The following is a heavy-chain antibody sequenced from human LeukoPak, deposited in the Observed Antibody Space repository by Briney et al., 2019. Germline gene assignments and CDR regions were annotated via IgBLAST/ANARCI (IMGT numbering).Heavy chain of an antibody. J-gene: IGHJ4*02. CDR3: ARPMISVMSLGADF. D-gene: IGHD3/OR15-3a*01. CDR2: ISSDGSST. V-gene: IGHV3-74*01. CDR1: GFTFSNYW. Sequence: QTGGSLILSCAVSGFTFSNYWMHWVRQAPGKGLVWVSCISSDGSSTNYADSVKGRFSISRDNAKNTLYLHMNSLRAEDTALYYCARPMISVMSLGADFWGQGSLVTVSS.